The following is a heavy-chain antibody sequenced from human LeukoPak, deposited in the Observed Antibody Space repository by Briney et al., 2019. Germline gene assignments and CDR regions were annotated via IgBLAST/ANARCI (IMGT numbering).Heavy chain of an antibody. V-gene: IGHV3-7*05. CDR1: GFTFSSSW. J-gene: IGHJ4*02. Sequence: GGSLKLSCAASGFTFSSSWMTWVRQASGKGLEWVAHIKEDGAEEYYVDSVKGRFTISRDNAKNSLYLQMNSLRAEDTAVYYCARWNNDWEFDYWGQGTLVSLSS. D-gene: IGHD1/OR15-1a*01. CDR3: ARWNNDWEFDY. CDR2: IKEDGAEE.